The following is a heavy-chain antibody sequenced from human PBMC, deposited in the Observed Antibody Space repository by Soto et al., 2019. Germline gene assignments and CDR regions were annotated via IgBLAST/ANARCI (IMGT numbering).Heavy chain of an antibody. CDR2: IYYTGST. Sequence: SETLSLTCSVSGGSISNYFWSWIRQPPGKGLEWIGYIYYTGSTNFNPSLKSRVTMSVDTSKNQFSLKLSSVTAADTAVYYCARGVFWSGSQIYYLDCWGQGSLVTVSS. CDR3: ARGVFWSGSQIYYLDC. D-gene: IGHD3-3*01. J-gene: IGHJ4*02. V-gene: IGHV4-59*01. CDR1: GGSISNYF.